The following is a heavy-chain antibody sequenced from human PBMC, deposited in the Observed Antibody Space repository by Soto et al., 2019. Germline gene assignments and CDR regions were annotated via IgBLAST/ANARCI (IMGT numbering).Heavy chain of an antibody. CDR2: IYYSGNT. CDR1: GGSISSGGYY. CDR3: ARDSGYGDSTGRY. D-gene: IGHD4-17*01. V-gene: IGHV4-31*03. Sequence: QVQLQESGPGLVKPSQTLSLTCTVSGGSISSGGYYWNWIRQHPGKGLEWIGYIYYSGNTYYNPSLKSRVIISADTSKNQFSLNLSSVTAADTAVYYCARDSGYGDSTGRYWGQGTLVTVSS. J-gene: IGHJ4*02.